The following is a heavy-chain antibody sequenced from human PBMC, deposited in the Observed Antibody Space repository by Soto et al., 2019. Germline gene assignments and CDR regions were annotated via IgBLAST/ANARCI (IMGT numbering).Heavy chain of an antibody. J-gene: IGHJ3*02. V-gene: IGHV1-2*04. Sequence: ASVKVSCKASGYTFTGYYMHWVRQAPGQGLEWMGWINPNSGGTNYTQKFQGWVTMTRDTSISTAYMELSRLRSDDTAVYYCAREYYYDSSGYYSMGYFDIWGQGTMVTVSS. D-gene: IGHD3-22*01. CDR3: AREYYYDSSGYYSMGYFDI. CDR1: GYTFTGYY. CDR2: INPNSGGT.